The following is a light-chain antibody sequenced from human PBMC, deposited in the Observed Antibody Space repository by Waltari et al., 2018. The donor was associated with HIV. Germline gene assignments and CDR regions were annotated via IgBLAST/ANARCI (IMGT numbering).Light chain of an antibody. CDR1: SNNVGNQG. J-gene: IGLJ2*01. CDR2: RDN. V-gene: IGLV10-54*04. CDR3: ATWDISLSAVV. Sequence: QAGLTQPPSVSKGMRQTATLTCTGNSNNVGNQGAAWLQQHQGHPPKPLPYRDNKRPSGISERFSASRSGNTASLTITGVQPEDEADYFCATWDISLSAVVFGGGTTLTVL.